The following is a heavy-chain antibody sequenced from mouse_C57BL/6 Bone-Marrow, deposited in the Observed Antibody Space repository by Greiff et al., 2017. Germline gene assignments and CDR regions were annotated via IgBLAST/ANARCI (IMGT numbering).Heavy chain of an antibody. CDR2: IDPAHGNT. V-gene: IGHV14-3*01. J-gene: IGHJ1*03. D-gene: IGHD1-1*01. Sequence: EVQLQQPVAELVRPGASVKLSCTASGFNITNTYMHWVKQRPEQGLEWIGRIDPAHGNTKYAPKFPGKATITVDTSSNTAYLQLSSLTSEDTAVYYCARSTTVVATNFDVWGTGTTVTVSS. CDR3: ARSTTVVATNFDV. CDR1: GFNITNTY.